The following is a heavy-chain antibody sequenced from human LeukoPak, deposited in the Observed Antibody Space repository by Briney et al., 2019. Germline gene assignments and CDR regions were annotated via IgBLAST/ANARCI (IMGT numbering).Heavy chain of an antibody. CDR1: GFTFSSYT. D-gene: IGHD1-26*01. V-gene: IGHV3-64D*09. J-gene: IGHJ3*02. CDR3: VTQSGSYYTI. Sequence: GGSLRLSCSASGFTFSSYTMHWVRQAPGQGLEYVSAISSNGGSTYYADSVKGRFTISRDNSKNTLYLQMSSLRAEDTAVYYCVTQSGSYYTIWGQGTMVTVSS. CDR2: ISSNGGST.